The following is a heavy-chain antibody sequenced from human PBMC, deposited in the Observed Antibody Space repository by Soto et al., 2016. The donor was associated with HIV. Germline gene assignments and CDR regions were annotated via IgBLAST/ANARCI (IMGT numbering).Heavy chain of an antibody. CDR3: TRGTTSVGGIRVGGMDV. Sequence: QVQLVQSGAEVKQPGASVKVSCKASGYSFTDSYMHWVRQAPGQGLEWMGWINPKTGDTNHAQSFEDRVTMTRDRYISTSYMELRRLRSDDTAVYYCTRGTTSVGGIRVGGMDVWGQGTTVTVS. J-gene: IGHJ6*02. CDR1: GYSFTDSY. D-gene: IGHD3-16*01. V-gene: IGHV1-2*02. CDR2: INPKTGDT.